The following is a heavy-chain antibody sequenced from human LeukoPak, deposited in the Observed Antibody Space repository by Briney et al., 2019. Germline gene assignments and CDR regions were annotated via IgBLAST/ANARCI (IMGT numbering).Heavy chain of an antibody. D-gene: IGHD1-1*01. Sequence: GGSLRLSCADSQFTFNVSWMNWVRQAPGKGLEWVANMDPTGSQKRYVDSVRGRFTISKDNPGASLYLDMHSLRAEDTAIYYCTIWTSGNYWGQGTLVTVSS. J-gene: IGHJ4*02. CDR2: MDPTGSQK. CDR3: TIWTSGNY. V-gene: IGHV3-7*01. CDR1: QFTFNVSW.